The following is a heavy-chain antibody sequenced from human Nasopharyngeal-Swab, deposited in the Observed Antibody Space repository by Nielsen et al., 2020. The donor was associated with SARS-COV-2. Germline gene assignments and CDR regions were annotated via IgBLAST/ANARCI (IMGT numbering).Heavy chain of an antibody. CDR3: ARDLGGSYSDYFDY. CDR2: INPSGGST. Sequence: ASVKVSCKASGYTFTSYYMHWVRQAPGQGLEWMGIINPSGGSTSYAQKFQGRVTMTRDTSISTAYMELSRLRYDDTAVYYCARDLGGSYSDYFDYWGQGTLVTVSS. V-gene: IGHV1-46*01. CDR1: GYTFTSYY. D-gene: IGHD1-26*01. J-gene: IGHJ4*02.